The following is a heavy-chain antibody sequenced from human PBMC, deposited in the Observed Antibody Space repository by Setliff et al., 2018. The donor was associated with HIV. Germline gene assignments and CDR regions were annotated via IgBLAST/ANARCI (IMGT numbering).Heavy chain of an antibody. CDR3: ARGVPADGYAFDI. CDR2: ITPNSGGT. D-gene: IGHD6-13*01. V-gene: IGHV1-2*02. CDR1: GYAFTGDY. Sequence: ASVKVSCKASGYAFTGDYLHWVRQAPGQGLEWMGYITPNSGGTNSAQKFQGRVTMTRDTSTTTAFMELRSLISDDTAVYYCARGVPADGYAFDIWGQGTLVTVSS. J-gene: IGHJ3*02.